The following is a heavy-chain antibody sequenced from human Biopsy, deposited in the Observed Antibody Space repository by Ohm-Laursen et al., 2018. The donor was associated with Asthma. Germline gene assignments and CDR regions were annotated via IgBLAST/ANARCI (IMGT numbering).Heavy chain of an antibody. D-gene: IGHD4-17*01. Sequence: TLSLTCTVSGGSINIGDYYWSWIRQHPVKGLEWIGRIYYSGSTYYNPSLKSRVSISLDTPKNQFSLSLTSVTAADTAVYYCARTTYGHDGFDPWGQGTLVTVSS. CDR2: IYYSGST. V-gene: IGHV4-31*03. J-gene: IGHJ5*02. CDR3: ARTTYGHDGFDP. CDR1: GGSINIGDYY.